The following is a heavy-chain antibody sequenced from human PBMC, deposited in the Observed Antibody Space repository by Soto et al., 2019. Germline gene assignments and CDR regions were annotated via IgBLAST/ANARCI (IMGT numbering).Heavy chain of an antibody. D-gene: IGHD2-21*02. J-gene: IGHJ5*02. V-gene: IGHV4-34*01. Sequence: QVQLQQWGAGLLKPSETLSLTCAVYGGSFSGYYWSWIRQPPGKGLEWMGEINHSGSTNYNPSLKGRFTLSVDTSKNQFPLPLSSVAAADTAVYYCARGHNIVVVTAIQSNWFDPWGLGTLVTVSS. CDR1: GGSFSGYY. CDR2: INHSGST. CDR3: ARGHNIVVVTAIQSNWFDP.